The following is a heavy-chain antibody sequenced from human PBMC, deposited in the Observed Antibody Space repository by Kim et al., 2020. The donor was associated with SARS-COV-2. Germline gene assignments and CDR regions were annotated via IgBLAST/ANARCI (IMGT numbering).Heavy chain of an antibody. CDR2: INPSGGKT. V-gene: IGHV1-46*04. D-gene: IGHD3-9*01. J-gene: IGHJ4*02. CDR1: GYIFTSYH. CDR3: AREQTAGFYNY. Sequence: ASVKVSCKASGYIFTSYHMHWVRQAPGQGLEWMGIINPSGGKTYYAQKLQGRITVTTETSANTVYMQLSSLTSEDTAMYYCAREQTAGFYNYWGQGTLVTVSS.